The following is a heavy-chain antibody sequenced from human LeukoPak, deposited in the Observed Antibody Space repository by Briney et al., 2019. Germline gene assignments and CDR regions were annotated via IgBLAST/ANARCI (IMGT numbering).Heavy chain of an antibody. Sequence: GSLRLSCAASGFTFSSYAMSWIRQPPGKGLEWIGYIYYSGSTNYNPSLKSRVTISVDTSKNQFSLKLSSVTAADTAVYYCARDGNTMVRGVNGYFDYWGQGTLVTVSS. V-gene: IGHV4-59*12. CDR1: GFTFSSYA. D-gene: IGHD3-10*01. J-gene: IGHJ4*02. CDR3: ARDGNTMVRGVNGYFDY. CDR2: IYYSGST.